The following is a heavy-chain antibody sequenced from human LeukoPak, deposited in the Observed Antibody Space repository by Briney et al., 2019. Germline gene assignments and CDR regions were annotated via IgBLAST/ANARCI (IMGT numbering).Heavy chain of an antibody. CDR1: GGSISSYY. CDR2: IYYSGST. Sequence: PSETLSLTCTVSGGSISSYYWSWIRQPPGKGLEWIGYIYYSGSTNYNPSLTSRVTISVDTSKNQFSLKLSSVTAADTAVYYCARRAGAYSHPYDYWGQGTLVTVSS. D-gene: IGHD4/OR15-4a*01. CDR3: ARRAGAYSHPYDY. V-gene: IGHV4-59*01. J-gene: IGHJ4*02.